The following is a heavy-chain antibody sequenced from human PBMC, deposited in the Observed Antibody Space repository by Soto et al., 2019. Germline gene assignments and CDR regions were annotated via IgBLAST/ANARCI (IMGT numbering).Heavy chain of an antibody. CDR2: IYYSGST. D-gene: IGHD1-26*01. CDR1: GGSISSGGYY. J-gene: IGHJ4*02. CDR3: ARDRFDSGSYLFDY. Sequence: KASETLSLTCTVSGGSISSGGYYWSWIRQHPGKGLEWIGYIYYSGSTYYNPSLKSRVTISVDTSKNQFSLKLSSVTAADTAVYYCARDRFDSGSYLFDYWGQGTLVTVSS. V-gene: IGHV4-31*03.